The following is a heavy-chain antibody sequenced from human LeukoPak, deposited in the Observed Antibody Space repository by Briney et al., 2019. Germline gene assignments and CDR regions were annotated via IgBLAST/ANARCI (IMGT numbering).Heavy chain of an antibody. J-gene: IGHJ4*02. CDR1: GGSISSGSYY. D-gene: IGHD1-26*01. CDR3: ARDPGGSGSYSPFDY. V-gene: IGHV4-61*02. Sequence: SETLSLTCTVSGGSISSGSYYWSWIRQPAGKGLEWIGRIYTSGSTNYNPSLKSRVTMSVDTSKNQFSLKLSSVTAADTAVYYCARDPGGSGSYSPFDYWGQGTLVTVSS. CDR2: IYTSGST.